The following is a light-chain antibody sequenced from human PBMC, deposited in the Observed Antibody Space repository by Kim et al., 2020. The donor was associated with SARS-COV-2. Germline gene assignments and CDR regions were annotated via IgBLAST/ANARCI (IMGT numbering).Light chain of an antibody. CDR2: YDS. CDR3: QVWDSSSDHPVV. CDR1: NIGSKS. Sequence: PGKTDRITCGGNNIGSKSVHWYQQKPGQAPVLVIYYDSDWPSGIPERFSGSNSGNTATLTISRVEAGDEADYYCQVWDSSSDHPVVFGGGTQLTVL. J-gene: IGLJ2*01. V-gene: IGLV3-21*04.